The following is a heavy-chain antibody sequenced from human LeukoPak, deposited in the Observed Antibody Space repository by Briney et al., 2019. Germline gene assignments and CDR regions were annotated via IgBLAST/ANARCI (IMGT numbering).Heavy chain of an antibody. J-gene: IGHJ6*03. CDR1: GDSISSYY. D-gene: IGHD2-8*01. V-gene: IGHV4-4*07. CDR2: IYTSGST. CDR3: ARTRMGDYYYYMDV. Sequence: SETLSLTCTVSGDSISSYYWSWLRQPAGKGLEWLGRIYTSGSTNYNPSRKSRVTMSVDTSNNQFSLKLSSVTAADTAVYYCARTRMGDYYYYMDVWGKGTTVTVSS.